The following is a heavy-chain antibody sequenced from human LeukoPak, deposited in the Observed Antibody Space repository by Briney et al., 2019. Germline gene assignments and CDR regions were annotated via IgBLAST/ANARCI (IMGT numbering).Heavy chain of an antibody. CDR3: ASCSSTSRVHGFDY. CDR1: GFTFSSYW. Sequence: GGSLRLSCAASGFTFSSYWMSWVRQAPGKGLEWVANIKQDGSEKYYVDSVKGRFTISRDNAKNSLYLQMNSLRAEDTAVYYCASCSSTSRVHGFDYWGQGTLVTVSS. CDR2: IKQDGSEK. V-gene: IGHV3-7*01. D-gene: IGHD2-2*01. J-gene: IGHJ4*02.